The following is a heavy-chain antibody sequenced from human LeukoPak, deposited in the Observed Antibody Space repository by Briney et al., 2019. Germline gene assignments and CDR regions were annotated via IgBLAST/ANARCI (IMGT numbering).Heavy chain of an antibody. D-gene: IGHD5-24*01. CDR2: INHSGST. J-gene: IGHJ4*02. Sequence: SETLSLTCAVYGGSFSGYYRSWIRQPPGKGLEWIGEINHSGSTNYNPSLKSRVTISVDTSKNQFSLKLSSVTAADTAVYYCASLEFDYWGQGTLVTVSS. CDR1: GGSFSGYY. V-gene: IGHV4-34*01. CDR3: ASLEFDY.